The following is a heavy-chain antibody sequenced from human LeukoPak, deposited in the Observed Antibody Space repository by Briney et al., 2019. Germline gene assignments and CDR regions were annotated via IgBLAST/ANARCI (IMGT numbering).Heavy chain of an antibody. D-gene: IGHD3-3*01. J-gene: IGHJ4*02. V-gene: IGHV3-30*02. CDR2: IRYDGGNK. Sequence: GGSLRLSCAASGFTFSSYGMHWVRQAPGKGLEWVAFIRYDGGNKYYADSVKGRFTISRDNSKNTLYLQMNSLRAEDTAVYYCAKDRTALRFLEWLFDFDYWGQGTLVTVSS. CDR3: AKDRTALRFLEWLFDFDY. CDR1: GFTFSSYG.